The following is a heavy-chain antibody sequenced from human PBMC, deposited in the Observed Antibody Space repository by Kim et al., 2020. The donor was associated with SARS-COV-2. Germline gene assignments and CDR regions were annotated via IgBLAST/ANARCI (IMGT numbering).Heavy chain of an antibody. J-gene: IGHJ6*02. D-gene: IGHD3-3*01. CDR1: GFTFSSYD. Sequence: GGSLRLSCAASGFTFSSYDMHWVRQATGKGLEWVSAIATAGDTYYPGSVKGRFTISRENAKNSLYLQMNSLRAGDTAVYYCARGGRGGSAIFGVVIIDPYGMDVWGQRTTVTVSS. CDR3: ARGGRGGSAIFGVVIIDPYGMDV. V-gene: IGHV3-13*04. CDR2: IATAGDT.